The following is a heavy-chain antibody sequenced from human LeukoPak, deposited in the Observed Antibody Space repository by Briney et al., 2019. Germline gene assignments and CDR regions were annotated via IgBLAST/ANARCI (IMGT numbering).Heavy chain of an antibody. CDR3: ARVTIFGVVILGFDP. V-gene: IGHV1-2*02. Sequence: ASVKVSCKASGYTFTSYYMHWVRQAPGQGLEWMGWINPKSGGTKYAQKFQGRVTMTRDTSISTAYMELSRLRSDDTAVYYCARVTIFGVVILGFDPWGQGTLVTVSS. J-gene: IGHJ5*02. CDR1: GYTFTSYY. D-gene: IGHD3-3*01. CDR2: INPKSGGT.